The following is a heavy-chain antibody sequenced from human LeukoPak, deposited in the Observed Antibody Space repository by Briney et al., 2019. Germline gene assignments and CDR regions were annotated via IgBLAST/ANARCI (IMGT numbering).Heavy chain of an antibody. CDR3: ARGRNSYGSGSYYNYPLDY. CDR2: INHSGST. J-gene: IGHJ4*02. V-gene: IGHV4-34*01. CDR1: GGSFSGYY. Sequence: PSETLSLTCAVYGGSFSGYYWNWIRQPPGKGLEWIGEINHSGSTNYNPSLKSRVTISVDTSMNQFSLKLSSVTAADTAVYYCARGRNSYGSGSYYNYPLDYWGQGTLVTVSS. D-gene: IGHD3-10*01.